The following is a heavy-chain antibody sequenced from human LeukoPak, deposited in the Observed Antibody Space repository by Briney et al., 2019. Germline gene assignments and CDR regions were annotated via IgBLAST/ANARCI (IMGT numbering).Heavy chain of an antibody. CDR3: ARDGRFPPEVLPRYFDY. CDR2: INHSGST. CDR1: GGSFSGYY. V-gene: IGHV4-34*01. J-gene: IGHJ4*02. Sequence: SETLSLTCAVYGGSFSGYYWSWIRQPPGKGLEWIGEINHSGSTYYNPSLKSRVTISVDTSKNQFSLKLSSVTAADTAVYYCARDGRFPPEVLPRYFDYWGQGTLVTVSS. D-gene: IGHD1-26*01.